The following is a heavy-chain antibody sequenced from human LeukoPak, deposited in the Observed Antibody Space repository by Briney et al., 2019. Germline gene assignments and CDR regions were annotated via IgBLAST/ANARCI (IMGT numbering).Heavy chain of an antibody. V-gene: IGHV1-69*05. Sequence: SVKVSCKASGGTFSSYAISWVRQAPGQGLEWMGGIIPIFGTANYAQKFQGRVTITTDESTSTAYMELSSLRSEDTAVYYWARGLDGSGSYLINWFDPWGQGTLVTVSS. CDR2: IIPIFGTA. J-gene: IGHJ5*02. CDR3: ARGLDGSGSYLINWFDP. CDR1: GGTFSSYA. D-gene: IGHD3-10*01.